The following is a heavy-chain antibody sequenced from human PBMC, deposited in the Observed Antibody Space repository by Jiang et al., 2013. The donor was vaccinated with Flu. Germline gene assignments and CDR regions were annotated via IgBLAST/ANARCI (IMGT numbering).Heavy chain of an antibody. Sequence: QLVESGGGLVKPGGSLRLSCAASGFTFSNAWMNWVRQAPGKGLEWVGRIKSKTDGGTTDYAAPVKGRFTISRDDSKNTLYLQMNSLKTEDTAVYYCTTSLTMVRGKLIDPWGQGTLVTVSS. J-gene: IGHJ5*02. CDR1: GFTFSNAW. D-gene: IGHD3-10*01. CDR2: IKSKTDGGTT. V-gene: IGHV3-15*07. CDR3: TTSLTMVRGKLIDP.